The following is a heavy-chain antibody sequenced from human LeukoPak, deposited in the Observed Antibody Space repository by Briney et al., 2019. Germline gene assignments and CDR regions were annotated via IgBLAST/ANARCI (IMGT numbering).Heavy chain of an antibody. CDR3: ASPSIAVAGRSSGMDV. CDR2: MNPNSGNT. V-gene: IGHV1-8*01. Sequence: ASVKVSCKASGYTFTSYDINWVRQATGQGLEWMGWMNPNSGNTGYAQKFQGRVTMTRNTSISTAYMELSSLRSEDTAVYYCASPSIAVAGRSSGMDVWGQGTTVTVSS. D-gene: IGHD6-19*01. CDR1: GYTFTSYD. J-gene: IGHJ6*02.